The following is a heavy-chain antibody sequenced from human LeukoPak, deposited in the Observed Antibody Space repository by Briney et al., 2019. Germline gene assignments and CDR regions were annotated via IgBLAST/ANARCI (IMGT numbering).Heavy chain of an antibody. CDR1: GFTFGDYA. CDR2: IRSKAYGGTT. V-gene: IGHV3-49*04. D-gene: IGHD3-22*01. Sequence: PGGSLRLSCTAAGFTFGDYAMSWVRQAPGKGLEWVGFIRSKAYGGTTEYAASVKGRFTISRDDSKSIAYLQMNSLKTEDTAVYYCTRVGLEYYDSKEEFDYWGQGTLVTVSS. CDR3: TRVGLEYYDSKEEFDY. J-gene: IGHJ4*02.